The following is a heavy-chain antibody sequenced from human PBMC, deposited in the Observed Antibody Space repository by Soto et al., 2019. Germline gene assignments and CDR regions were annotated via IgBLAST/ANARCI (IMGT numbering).Heavy chain of an antibody. CDR1: GGTFSSYA. J-gene: IGHJ4*02. Sequence: SVKVSCKASGGTFSSYAISWVRQAPGQGLEWMGGIIPIFGTANYAQKFQGRVTITADESTSTAYMELSSLRSEDTAVYYCASPGIAVAGKYFDYWGQGTLVTVSS. D-gene: IGHD6-19*01. V-gene: IGHV1-69*13. CDR2: IIPIFGTA. CDR3: ASPGIAVAGKYFDY.